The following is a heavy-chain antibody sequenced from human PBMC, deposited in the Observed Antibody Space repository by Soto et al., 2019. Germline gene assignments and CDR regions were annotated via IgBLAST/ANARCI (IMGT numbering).Heavy chain of an antibody. CDR2: SRNRVNSHTT. J-gene: IGHJ6*01. D-gene: IGHD1-26*01. CDR1: GFTFSDHY. CDR3: TRGLLGGAPSYTFHGMDV. Sequence: GGSLRLSCAASGFTFSDHYMDWVRQAPGKGLEWVARSRNRVNSHTTEYAASVKGRFTISRDESKSSLYLQMNSLKIEDTAVYYCTRGLLGGAPSYTFHGMDVWGQGTTVTAPQ. V-gene: IGHV3-72*01.